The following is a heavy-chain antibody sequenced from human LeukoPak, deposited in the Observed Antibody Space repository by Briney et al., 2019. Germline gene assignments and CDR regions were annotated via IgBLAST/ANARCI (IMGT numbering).Heavy chain of an antibody. D-gene: IGHD4-17*01. CDR3: ARSFDYACSCEDWFDP. CDR1: GYAFTSYG. CDR2: ISAYNGNT. V-gene: IGHV1-18*01. J-gene: IGHJ5*02. Sequence: ASVKVSCKASGYAFTSYGISWVRQAPGQGLEWMGWISAYNGNTNYAQKLQGGVTMTTDTSTSTAYMELRSLRSDDTAVYYCARSFDYACSCEDWFDPWGQGTLVTVSS.